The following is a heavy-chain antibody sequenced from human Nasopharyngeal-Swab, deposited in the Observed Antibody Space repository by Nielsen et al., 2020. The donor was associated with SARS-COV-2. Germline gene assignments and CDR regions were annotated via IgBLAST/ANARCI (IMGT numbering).Heavy chain of an antibody. J-gene: IGHJ4*02. V-gene: IGHV3-11*04. D-gene: IGHD6-13*01. CDR1: GFTFSYYY. CDR2: ISSSGSTI. CDR3: ATSDIAAAADY. Sequence: GESLKISCAASGFTFSYYYISWIRQAPGKGLEWVSYISSSGSTIYYADSVKGRFTISRDNAKNSLYLQMNSLRAEDTAVYYCATSDIAAAADYWGQGTLVTVSS.